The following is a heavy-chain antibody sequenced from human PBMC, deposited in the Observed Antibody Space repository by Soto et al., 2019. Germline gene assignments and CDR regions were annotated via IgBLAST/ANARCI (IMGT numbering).Heavy chain of an antibody. CDR2: TYYRSKWYN. CDR1: GDSVSSNSAA. V-gene: IGHV6-1*01. Sequence: PSQTLSLTCAISGDSVSSNSAAWNWIRQSPSRGLEWLGRTYYRSKWYNDYAVSAKSRITINPDTSKNQFSLQLNSVTPEDTAVYYCARDLGGGSYSSSWYYFDYWGQGTLVTVSS. CDR3: ARDLGGGSYSSSWYYFDY. D-gene: IGHD6-13*01. J-gene: IGHJ4*02.